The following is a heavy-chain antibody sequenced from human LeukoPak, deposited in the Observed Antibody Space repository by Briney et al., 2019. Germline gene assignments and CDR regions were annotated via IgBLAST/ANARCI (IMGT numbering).Heavy chain of an antibody. CDR1: GFTFGGYD. Sequence: GGSLRLSCAASGFTFGGYDMHWVRQATGKGLEWVSAIGIAGDTYYPGSVKGRFTISRENAKDSLYLQMNSLRAGDTAVYYCARANILTGYHNDYWGQGTLVTVSS. D-gene: IGHD3-9*01. CDR3: ARANILTGYHNDY. J-gene: IGHJ4*02. V-gene: IGHV3-13*04. CDR2: IGIAGDT.